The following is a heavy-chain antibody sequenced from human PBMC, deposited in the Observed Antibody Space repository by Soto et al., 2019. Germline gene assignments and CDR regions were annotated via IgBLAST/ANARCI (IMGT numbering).Heavy chain of an antibody. CDR1: GYSFTSYW. V-gene: IGHV5-51*01. D-gene: IGHD3-10*01. J-gene: IGHJ5*02. CDR3: ARTIYYGSGLQAWFDP. Sequence: GESLKISCKGSGYSFTSYWIGWARQMPGKGLEWMGIIYPGDSDTRYSPSFQGQVTTSADKSISTAYLQWSSLKASDTAMYYCARTIYYGSGLQAWFDPWGQGNLVTVSS. CDR2: IYPGDSDT.